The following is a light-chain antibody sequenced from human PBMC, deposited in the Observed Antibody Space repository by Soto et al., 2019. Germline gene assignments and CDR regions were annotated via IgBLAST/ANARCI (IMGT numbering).Light chain of an antibody. Sequence: EIVMTQSPVTLSVSPGERATLSCRASQSVSSNLAWYQQKPGQAPRLLIYAASTRATGIPARFSGSGSGTEFTLTISSLQSEDFAVYYCQHYNKWPVFTFGPGTKVDIK. V-gene: IGKV3-15*01. CDR2: AAS. CDR1: QSVSSN. CDR3: QHYNKWPVFT. J-gene: IGKJ3*01.